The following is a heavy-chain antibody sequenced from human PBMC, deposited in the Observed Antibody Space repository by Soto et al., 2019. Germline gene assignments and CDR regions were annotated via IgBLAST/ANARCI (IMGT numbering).Heavy chain of an antibody. J-gene: IGHJ5*02. D-gene: IGHD6-19*01. CDR3: VRGPRYSSGWYRERYWFDP. V-gene: IGHV4-34*01. CDR2: INHSEST. CDR1: GGSFSGYY. Sequence: PSETLSLTCAVYGGSFSGYYWSWIRQPPGKGLEWIGEINHSESTNYNPSLKSRVTISVDTSKNQLSLKLSSVTAADTAVYYRVRGPRYSSGWYRERYWFDPWGQGTLVTVSS.